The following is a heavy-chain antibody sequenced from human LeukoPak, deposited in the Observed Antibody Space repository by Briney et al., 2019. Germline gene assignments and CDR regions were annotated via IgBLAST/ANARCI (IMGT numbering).Heavy chain of an antibody. CDR3: ARDLARYYYDSSGYYYGGFFDY. CDR2: IKQDGSEK. J-gene: IGHJ4*02. D-gene: IGHD3-22*01. Sequence: GGSLRLSCAASGFTFSSYWMSWVRQAPGKGLEWVANIKQDGSEKYYVDSVKGRFTISRDNAKNSLYLQMNSLRAEDTAVYYCARDLARYYYDSSGYYYGGFFDYWGQGTLVTVSS. V-gene: IGHV3-7*01. CDR1: GFTFSSYW.